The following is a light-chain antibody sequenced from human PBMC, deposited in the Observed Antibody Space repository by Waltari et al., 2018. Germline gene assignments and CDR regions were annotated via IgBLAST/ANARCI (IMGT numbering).Light chain of an antibody. J-gene: IGLJ2*01. CDR3: QSADTTDYVL. CDR1: ALSQQS. Sequence: SSGLTQPPSMSVSPGLTARITCSAVALSQQSVHWYQQNPGQAPVMVIFKDSERPSEIPERFSGSTSGTTGTLTISGVQAEDEADYYCQSADTTDYVLFGGGTSLTVL. CDR2: KDS. V-gene: IGLV3-25*03.